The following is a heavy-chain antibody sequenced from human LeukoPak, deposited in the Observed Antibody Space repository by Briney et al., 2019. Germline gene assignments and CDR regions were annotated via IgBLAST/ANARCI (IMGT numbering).Heavy chain of an antibody. Sequence: SETLSLTCAVYGGSFSGCYWSWIRQPPGKGLEWIGEINHSGSTNYNPSLKSRVTISVDTSKNQFSLKLSSVTAADTAVYYCARGAVVVITAFDIWGQGTMVTVSS. CDR2: INHSGST. D-gene: IGHD3-22*01. V-gene: IGHV4-34*01. CDR1: GGSFSGCY. CDR3: ARGAVVVITAFDI. J-gene: IGHJ3*02.